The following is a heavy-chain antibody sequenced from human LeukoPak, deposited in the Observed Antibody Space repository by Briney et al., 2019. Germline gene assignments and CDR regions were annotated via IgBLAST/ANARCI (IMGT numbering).Heavy chain of an antibody. CDR2: FYGGGTT. V-gene: IGHV3-66*01. Sequence: GGSLRLSCAASGFTISGHDIVWVRQAPGKGLEWVSVFYGGGTTSCADSVRGRFIMSRDIAKNTVYFQMNSLRDEDTAVYFCARNGGGLGIWGQGTLVTVSS. CDR1: GFTISGHD. J-gene: IGHJ4*02. CDR3: ARNGGGLGI. D-gene: IGHD2-8*01.